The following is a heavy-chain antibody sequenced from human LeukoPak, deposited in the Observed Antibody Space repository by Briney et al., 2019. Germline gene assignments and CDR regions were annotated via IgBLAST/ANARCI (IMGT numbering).Heavy chain of an antibody. CDR3: ARVGSNYDILTGYEY. CDR1: GYTFTSYG. J-gene: IGHJ4*02. D-gene: IGHD3-9*01. Sequence: AAVTVSCMASGYTFTSYGISWVRQAPGQGLEWMGWISAYNGNTNYAQKLQGRVTMTTDTSTSTAYMELRSLRSDDTAVYYCARVGSNYDILTGYEYWGQGTLVTVSS. V-gene: IGHV1-18*01. CDR2: ISAYNGNT.